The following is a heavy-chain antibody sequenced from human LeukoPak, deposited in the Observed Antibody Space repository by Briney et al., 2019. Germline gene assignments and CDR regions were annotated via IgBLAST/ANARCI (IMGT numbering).Heavy chain of an antibody. CDR2: ISYDGSNK. Sequence: PGGSLRLSCAASGFTFSSYAMHWVRQAPGKGLEWVAVISYDGSNKYYADSVKGRFTISRDNSKNTLYLQMNSLRAEDTAVYYCAKRGGESNGWGAFDYWGQGTLVTVSS. CDR1: GFTFSSYA. CDR3: AKRGGESNGWGAFDY. J-gene: IGHJ4*02. D-gene: IGHD6-19*01. V-gene: IGHV3-30-3*02.